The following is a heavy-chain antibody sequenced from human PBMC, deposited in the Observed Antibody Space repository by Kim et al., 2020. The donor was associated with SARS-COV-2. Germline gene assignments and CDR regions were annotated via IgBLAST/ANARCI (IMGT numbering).Heavy chain of an antibody. D-gene: IGHD3-22*01. Sequence: VKGRFTISRDNAKNSLYLQMNSLRAEDTALYYCAKDNARYYDSSGYYGFDPWGQVTLVTVSS. CDR3: AKDNARYYDSSGYYGFDP. J-gene: IGHJ5*02. V-gene: IGHV3-9*01.